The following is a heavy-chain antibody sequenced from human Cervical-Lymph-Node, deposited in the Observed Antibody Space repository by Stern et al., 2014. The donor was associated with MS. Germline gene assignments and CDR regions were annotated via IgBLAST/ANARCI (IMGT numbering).Heavy chain of an antibody. V-gene: IGHV4-31*03. CDR1: GASISTGGYY. CDR2: IYTSGSA. D-gene: IGHD4-17*01. Sequence: VQLVESGPGLVKPSQTLSLTCTVSGASISTGGYYWSWIRQHPGKGLVWIGYIYTSGSAFHTPSLQSRLTISVDTSKNQLSHELNSVTAADTAVYYCARGYGGYGALDFWGQGTMVTVSS. J-gene: IGHJ3*01. CDR3: ARGYGGYGALDF.